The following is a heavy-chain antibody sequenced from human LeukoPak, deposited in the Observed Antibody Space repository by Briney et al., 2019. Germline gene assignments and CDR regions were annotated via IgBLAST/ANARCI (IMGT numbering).Heavy chain of an antibody. Sequence: RASVKVSCKASGYTFTSYYMHWVRQAPGQGLEWMGWINPNSGGTNYAQKFQGRVTMTRDTSISTAYMELSRLRSDDTAVYYCARDGGQWLDHDAFDIWGQGTMVTVSS. CDR1: GYTFTSYY. J-gene: IGHJ3*02. D-gene: IGHD6-19*01. CDR3: ARDGGQWLDHDAFDI. CDR2: INPNSGGT. V-gene: IGHV1-2*02.